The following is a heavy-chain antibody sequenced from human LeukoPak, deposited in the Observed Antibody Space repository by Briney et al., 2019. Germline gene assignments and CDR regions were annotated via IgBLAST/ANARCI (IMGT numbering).Heavy chain of an antibody. CDR2: IRYDGSNK. J-gene: IGHJ4*02. CDR3: AKVSTWSKYYFDY. Sequence: GGSLRLSCAASGFTFSSYGMHWVRQAPGKGLEWVAFIRYDGSNKYYADSVTGRFTISRDNSKNTLYLQMNSLRAEDTAVYYCAKVSTWSKYYFDYWGQETLVTVSS. V-gene: IGHV3-30*02. CDR1: GFTFSSYG. D-gene: IGHD6-13*01.